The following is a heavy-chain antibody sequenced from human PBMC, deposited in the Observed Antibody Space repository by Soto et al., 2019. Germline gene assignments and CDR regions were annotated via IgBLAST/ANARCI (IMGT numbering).Heavy chain of an antibody. J-gene: IGHJ4*02. CDR3: AKDRSGSSNFDY. Sequence: QVQLVESGGGLVEPGGSLRLSCAASGFTFSDYYMSWIRQAPGKGLEWVSSITNSGSTIYYADSVKGRFTLSRDNAKNSLYRQMNALRGEDTAVYYCAKDRSGSSNFDYWGQGTLVTVSS. CDR2: ITNSGSTI. V-gene: IGHV3-11*01. CDR1: GFTFSDYY. D-gene: IGHD3-10*01.